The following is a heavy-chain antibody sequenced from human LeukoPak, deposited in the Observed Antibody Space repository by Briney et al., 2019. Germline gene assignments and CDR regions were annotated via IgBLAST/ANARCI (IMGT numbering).Heavy chain of an antibody. CDR3: AKGPGIVVPAGFFDY. CDR1: GFTFNSYA. J-gene: IGHJ4*02. V-gene: IGHV3-23*01. CDR2: ISGSGGST. D-gene: IGHD2-2*01. Sequence: SGGSLRLSCAASGFTFNSYAMSWVRQAPGKGLEWVSAISGSGGSTYYADSVKGRFTISRDNSKNTLYLQMNSLRAEDTAVYYCAKGPGIVVPAGFFDYWGQGTLVTVSS.